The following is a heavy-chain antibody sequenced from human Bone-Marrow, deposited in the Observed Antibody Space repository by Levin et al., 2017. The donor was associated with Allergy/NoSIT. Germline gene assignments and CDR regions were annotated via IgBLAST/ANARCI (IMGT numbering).Heavy chain of an antibody. CDR2: ISGYGDRI. CDR3: AKDYKACSSCQGV. J-gene: IGHJ4*02. CDR1: GFTFSSYA. Sequence: GGSLRLSCVASGFTFSSYAMSWVRLAPGKGLEWVSAISGYGDRIYYADSVKGRFTISRDNSQKPLYLQINSLRVADTATYFGAKDYKACSSCQGVWGQGT. V-gene: IGHV3-23*01. D-gene: IGHD2-2*01.